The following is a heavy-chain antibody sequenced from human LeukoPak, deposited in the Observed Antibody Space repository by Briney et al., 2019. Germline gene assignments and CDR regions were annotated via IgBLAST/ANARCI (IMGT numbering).Heavy chain of an antibody. CDR1: GVTFSSYS. D-gene: IGHD3-10*01. CDR3: AKDRRAGSYDY. V-gene: IGHV3-21*04. Sequence: GGSLRLSCAVSGVTFSSYSMNWVRQAPRKGLGWVSSISSSSSYINYAHSVKGRFTISRDNSKNTLYLQMNSLIAEDTAVYYCAKDRRAGSYDYWGQGTLVTVSS. CDR2: ISSSSSYI. J-gene: IGHJ4*02.